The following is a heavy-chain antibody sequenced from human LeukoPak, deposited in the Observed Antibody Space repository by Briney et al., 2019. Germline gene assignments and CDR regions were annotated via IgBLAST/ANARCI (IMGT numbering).Heavy chain of an antibody. Sequence: ASVKVSCKASGYTFTGYYMHWVRQAPGQGLEWMGWINPNSGGTNYAQKFQGRVTMTRDTSISTAYMELSRLRSDDTAVYYCARGTPYYDFWSGYPTGDYWGQGTLVTVSS. J-gene: IGHJ4*02. D-gene: IGHD3-3*01. CDR1: GYTFTGYY. V-gene: IGHV1-2*02. CDR2: INPNSGGT. CDR3: ARGTPYYDFWSGYPTGDY.